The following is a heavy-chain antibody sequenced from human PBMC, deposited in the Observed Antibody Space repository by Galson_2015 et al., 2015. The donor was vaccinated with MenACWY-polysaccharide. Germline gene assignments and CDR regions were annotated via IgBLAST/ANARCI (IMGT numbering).Heavy chain of an antibody. CDR2: TNGDGSTT. CDR1: GFTLSDYW. V-gene: IGHV3-74*01. D-gene: IGHD1/OR15-1a*01. CDR3: ARGWGTDRDY. J-gene: IGHJ4*02. Sequence: SLRLSCAASGFTLSDYWMHWVRHGPGKGLVWVSRTNGDGSTTNYADSVKGRFTISRDNAKNTLYLQMNSLRVEDTAVYYCARGWGTDRDYWGQGTLVTVSS.